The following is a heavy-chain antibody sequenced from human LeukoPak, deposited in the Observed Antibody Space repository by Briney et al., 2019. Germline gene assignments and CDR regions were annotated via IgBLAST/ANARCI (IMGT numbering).Heavy chain of an antibody. CDR3: ARGGFYCGGDCYVDY. J-gene: IGHJ4*02. CDR2: KYYSGSA. Sequence: SQTLSPTCSVSGVSISDGRYYWTWIRQHPGKGLEWIGYKYYSGSANYNPSLKSRVTISVDTSKNQFSLKLSSVTAADTAVYYCARGGFYCGGDCYVDYWGQGTLVTVSS. V-gene: IGHV4-31*03. CDR1: GVSISDGRYY. D-gene: IGHD2-21*02.